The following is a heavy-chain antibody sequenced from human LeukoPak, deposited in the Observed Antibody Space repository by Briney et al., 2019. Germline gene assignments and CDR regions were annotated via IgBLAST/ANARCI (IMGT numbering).Heavy chain of an antibody. J-gene: IGHJ6*02. D-gene: IGHD3-16*01. V-gene: IGHV3-7*01. CDR3: ATYTHWVAGDV. CDR1: GFTFSDSW. CDR2: MNQDGSEK. Sequence: GGSLRLPCAASGFTFSDSWMSWVRQAPGKGLEWVANMNQDGSEKDYVDSVKGRFTISRDNARNSLYLQMGSLRAEDTAVYYCATYTHWVAGDVWGQGTTVTVSS.